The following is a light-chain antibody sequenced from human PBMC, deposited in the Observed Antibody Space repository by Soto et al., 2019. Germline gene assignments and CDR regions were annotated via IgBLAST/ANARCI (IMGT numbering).Light chain of an antibody. V-gene: IGKV1-27*01. J-gene: IGKJ1*01. Sequence: QMTQSPSSLSASLGDRVTITCRASQGINNYLAWYQQRPGKVPKLLIFGASSLHSGVPSRFNGSGSGTDFTLTISSLQPEDVATYYCQKYNSAPWTFGQGTKIEIK. CDR3: QKYNSAPWT. CDR2: GAS. CDR1: QGINNY.